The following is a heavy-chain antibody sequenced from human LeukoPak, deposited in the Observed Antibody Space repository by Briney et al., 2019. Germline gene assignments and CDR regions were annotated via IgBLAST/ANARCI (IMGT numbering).Heavy chain of an antibody. V-gene: IGHV3-33*01. CDR2: IWYDGNNK. J-gene: IGHJ4*01. CDR3: ARAFTSTGNYYVKY. D-gene: IGHD3-22*01. Sequence: GRSLRLSCAASGFTFSRFGMHWVRQAPGKGLEWVALIWYDGNNKYYADSVKSRFTISRDNSKNTLYLQMNSLRAEDTAVYYCARAFTSTGNYYVKYWGQGTLVTVSS. CDR1: GFTFSRFG.